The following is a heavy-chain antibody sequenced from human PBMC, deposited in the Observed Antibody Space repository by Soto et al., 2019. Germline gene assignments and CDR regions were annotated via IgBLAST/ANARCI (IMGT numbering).Heavy chain of an antibody. Sequence: SQTLSLTCAISGDSVSSNSAAWNWIRQSPSRGLEWLGRTYYRSKWYNDYAVSVKSRITINPDTSKTQFSLKLSSVTAADTAVYYCARIHFGDEPSYYYYGMDVWGQGTTVTVSS. J-gene: IGHJ6*02. CDR2: TYYRSKWYN. CDR3: ARIHFGDEPSYYYYGMDV. CDR1: GDSVSSNSAA. V-gene: IGHV6-1*01. D-gene: IGHD3-10*01.